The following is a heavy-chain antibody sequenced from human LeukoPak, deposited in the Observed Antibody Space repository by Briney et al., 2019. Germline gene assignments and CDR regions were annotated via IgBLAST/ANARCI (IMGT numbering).Heavy chain of an antibody. CDR1: GGTFSSYA. J-gene: IGHJ6*03. CDR3: ASLGKRPYYYYYYMDV. CDR2: IIPIFGTA. V-gene: IGHV1-69*13. Sequence: SVKVSCKASGGTFSSYAISWVRQAPGQGLEWMGGIIPIFGTANYAQKFQGRVTITADESTSTAYMELSSLRSEDTAVYYCASLGKRPYYYYYYMDVWGKGTTVTVSS. D-gene: IGHD7-27*01.